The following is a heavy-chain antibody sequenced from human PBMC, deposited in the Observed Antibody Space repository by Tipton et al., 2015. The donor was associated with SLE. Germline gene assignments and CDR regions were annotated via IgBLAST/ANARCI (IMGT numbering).Heavy chain of an antibody. CDR2: IYYSGST. V-gene: IGHV4-59*08. CDR1: GGSISSYY. CDR3: ARHQGGFDY. J-gene: IGHJ4*02. Sequence: TLSLTCTVSGGSISSYYWSWIRQPPGKGLEWIGYIYYSGSTNYNPSLKSRVTISVDTSKNQFSLKLSSVTAADTAAYYCARHQGGFDYWGQGTLVTVSS.